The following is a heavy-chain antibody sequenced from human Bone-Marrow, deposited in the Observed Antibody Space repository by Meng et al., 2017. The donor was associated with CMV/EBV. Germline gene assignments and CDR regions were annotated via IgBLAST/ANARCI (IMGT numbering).Heavy chain of an antibody. CDR3: ARIKYSSSLSVYYYCGMDV. CDR2: INHSGST. J-gene: IGHJ6*02. Sequence: GSLRLSCAVYGGSFSGYYWSWIRQPPGKGLEWIGEINHSGSTNYNPSLKSRVTISVDTSKNQFSLKLSSVTAADTAVYYCARIKYSSSLSVYYYCGMDVWCQGTTVTVSS. V-gene: IGHV4-34*01. CDR1: GGSFSGYY. D-gene: IGHD6-6*01.